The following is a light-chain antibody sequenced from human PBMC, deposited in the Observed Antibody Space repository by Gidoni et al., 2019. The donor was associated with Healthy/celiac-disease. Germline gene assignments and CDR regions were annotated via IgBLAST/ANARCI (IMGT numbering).Light chain of an antibody. Sequence: EIVLTQSPATLSLSPGERATLSCRASQRVSSYLAWYQQTPGQAPRTLIYDASNRATGIPARFSGSGSVTDFTLTISSLEPEDFAVYYCQQRSNWPLFGGGTKVEIK. CDR2: DAS. CDR1: QRVSSY. V-gene: IGKV3-11*01. CDR3: QQRSNWPL. J-gene: IGKJ4*01.